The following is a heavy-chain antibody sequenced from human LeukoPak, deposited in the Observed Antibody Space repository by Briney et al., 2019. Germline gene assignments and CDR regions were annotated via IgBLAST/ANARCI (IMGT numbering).Heavy chain of an antibody. CDR2: IYVRGNT. J-gene: IGHJ4*02. D-gene: IGHD2-2*03. V-gene: IGHV4-59*05. CDR3: ACGYFVLTFDS. CDR1: VFTFSRYSMN. Sequence: GSLRLSCAASVFTFSRYSMNWVRQPPGKGLEWVGSIYVRGNTYYNPSLTTRVTISIDTSKKQFSLKLTSVTAADTAIFYCACGYFVLTFDSWGQGNLGT.